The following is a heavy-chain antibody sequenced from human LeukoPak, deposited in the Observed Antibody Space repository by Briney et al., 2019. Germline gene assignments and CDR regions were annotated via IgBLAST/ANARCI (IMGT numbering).Heavy chain of an antibody. J-gene: IGHJ3*02. CDR1: GGSISSSSYY. CDR3: AVRPWSMYSSSSRDHAFDI. V-gene: IGHV4-39*01. Sequence: SETLSLTCTVSGGSISSSSYYWGWIRQPPGKGLEWIGSIYYRGSTYYNPSLKSRVTISVDTSKNQFSLKLSSVTAADTAVYYCAVRPWSMYSSSSRDHAFDIWGQGTMVTVSS. D-gene: IGHD6-6*01. CDR2: IYYRGST.